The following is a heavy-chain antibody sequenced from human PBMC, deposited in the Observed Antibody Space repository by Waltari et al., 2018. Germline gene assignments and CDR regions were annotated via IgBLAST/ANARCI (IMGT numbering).Heavy chain of an antibody. V-gene: IGHV4-34*01. CDR3: ARQFSSGWYSEY. J-gene: IGHJ4*02. CDR2: INHSGST. Sequence: QVQLQQWGAGLLKPSETLSLTGAVYGGSFGGYYGGWIRQSPGKGLEWIGEINHSGSTNYNPSLKSRVTISVDTSKNQFSLKVSSVTAADTAVYYCARQFSSGWYSEYWGQGTLVTVSS. CDR1: GGSFGGYY. D-gene: IGHD6-19*01.